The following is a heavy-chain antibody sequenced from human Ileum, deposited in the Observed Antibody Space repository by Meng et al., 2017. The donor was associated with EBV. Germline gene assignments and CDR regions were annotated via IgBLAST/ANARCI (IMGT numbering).Heavy chain of an antibody. V-gene: IGHV4-4*02. CDR3: ARMYYGDILSAYFDY. D-gene: IGHD4-17*01. Sequence: QVQLQESGPGLVKPSXXLSLTCAVSGDSISNTDWWSWVRQPPGKGLEWIGQIYHSGSTHYSPSLKSRVTLSVDTSQNQFSLKLSSMTVADTAVYYCARMYYGDILSAYFDYGGQGALGTVSS. CDR1: GDSISNTDW. J-gene: IGHJ4*02. CDR2: IYHSGST.